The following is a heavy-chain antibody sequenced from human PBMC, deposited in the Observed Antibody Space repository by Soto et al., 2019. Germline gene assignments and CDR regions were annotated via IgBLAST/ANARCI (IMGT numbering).Heavy chain of an antibody. CDR1: GFTFWKFG. D-gene: IGHD3-16*02. V-gene: IGHV3-30*18. CDR3: AKPTSFVTCFDS. J-gene: IGHJ5*01. Sequence: LRLSCAASGFTFWKFGLHWVRQSPREGLEWVALISHDGTDKYYADSVKGRFTISRDNSKDTLFLHMDNLRPEDTGIYYCAKPTSFVTCFDSWGQGTLVTVSS. CDR2: ISHDGTDK.